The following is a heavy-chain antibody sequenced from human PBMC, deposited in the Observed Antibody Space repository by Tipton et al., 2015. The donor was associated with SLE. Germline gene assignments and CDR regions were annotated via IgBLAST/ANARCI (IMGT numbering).Heavy chain of an antibody. CDR3: VREGRSSGRAPAFDI. J-gene: IGHJ3*02. CDR1: GFTFSSFA. CDR2: MSFDGST. Sequence: SLRLSCAASGFTFSSFAMSWVRQAPGKGLEWVAGMSFDGSTHYVGSVQGRLTISRDDSRNTLYLQMDSLKTEDTAVYYCVREGRSSGRAPAFDIWGQGTMVAVSS. V-gene: IGHV3-30*04. D-gene: IGHD6-19*01.